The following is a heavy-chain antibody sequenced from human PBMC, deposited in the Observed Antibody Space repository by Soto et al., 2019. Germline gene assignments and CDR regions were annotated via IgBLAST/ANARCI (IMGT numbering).Heavy chain of an antibody. V-gene: IGHV3-64*01. J-gene: IGHJ6*02. Sequence: EVPLVESGGGLVQPGGSLTLSCVASGFTFTTYCMHWVRQAPGKGLEYLSAISNDAVHTYYANSVKDRITIYRANCKFKLYLHMGSLRPEDMAVYYCASGHLPWDYHSYGMDVWGQGTTVTVSS. CDR2: ISNDAVHT. CDR3: ASGHLPWDYHSYGMDV. CDR1: GFTFTTYC. D-gene: IGHD7-27*01.